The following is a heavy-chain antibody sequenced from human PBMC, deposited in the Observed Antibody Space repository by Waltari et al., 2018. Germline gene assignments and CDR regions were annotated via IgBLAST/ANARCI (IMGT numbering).Heavy chain of an antibody. CDR3: ARHPAMTIMLWYFDL. Sequence: QLQLQESGPGLVKPSETLSLTCTVSGVSLISSTSYWGWIRQPPGKGLEWIGSIYYSGSTYYNPSLKSRVTISVDTSKNQFSLKLSSVTAADTAVYYCARHPAMTIMLWYFDLWGRGTLVTVSS. V-gene: IGHV4-39*01. J-gene: IGHJ2*01. CDR1: GVSLISSTSY. CDR2: IYYSGST. D-gene: IGHD2-8*01.